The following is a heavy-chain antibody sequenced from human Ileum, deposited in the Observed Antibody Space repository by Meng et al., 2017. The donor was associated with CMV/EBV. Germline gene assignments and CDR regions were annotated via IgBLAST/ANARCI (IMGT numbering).Heavy chain of an antibody. CDR2: TKPRSGKT. D-gene: IGHD1-1*01. V-gene: IGHV1-8*01. J-gene: IGHJ4*02. Sequence: QVQLVQSGAEVKKPGAPVKVSCKASGYNFSSYDINWVRQAGGQGLEWMGWTKPRSGKTGSAQTFQGRLTMTMNTAIGTAYMELSSLRSEDTAVYYCARNGIFFDYWGQGALVTVSS. CDR3: ARNGIFFDY. CDR1: GYNFSSYD.